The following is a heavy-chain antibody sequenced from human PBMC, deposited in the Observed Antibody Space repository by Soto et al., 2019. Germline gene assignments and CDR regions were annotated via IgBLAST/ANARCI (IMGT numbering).Heavy chain of an antibody. CDR3: ARGGFGELSLDY. V-gene: IGHV4-31*03. J-gene: IGHJ4*02. D-gene: IGHD3-10*01. CDR2: IYYSGGT. Sequence: QVQLQESGPGLVKPSQTLSLTCTVSGGSISSGGYYWSWIRQHPGMGLEWSGNIYYSGGTYYNPSHKSRVTISVETSKNQFCLKQSSVTAADTAVYYCARGGFGELSLDYWGQGTLVTVSS. CDR1: GGSISSGGYY.